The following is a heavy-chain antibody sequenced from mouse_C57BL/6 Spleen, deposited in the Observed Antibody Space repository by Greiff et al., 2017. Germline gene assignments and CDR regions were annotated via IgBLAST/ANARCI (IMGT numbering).Heavy chain of an antibody. CDR2: IYPGSGST. CDR3: ARGGTTGWYFDV. D-gene: IGHD1-1*01. CDR1: GYTFTSYW. V-gene: IGHV1-55*01. J-gene: IGHJ1*03. Sequence: VKLQQPGAELVKPGASVKMSCKASGYTFTSYWITWVKQRPGQGLEWIGDIYPGSGSTNYNEKFKSKATLTVDTSSSTAYMQLSSLTSEDSAVYYCARGGTTGWYFDVWGTGTTVTVSS.